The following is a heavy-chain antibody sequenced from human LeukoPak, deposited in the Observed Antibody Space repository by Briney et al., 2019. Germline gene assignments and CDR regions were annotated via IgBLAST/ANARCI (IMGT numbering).Heavy chain of an antibody. CDR1: GFSFSSQA. CDR3: ALDARRTSGWYLFDY. D-gene: IGHD6-19*01. CDR2: ISDSGSLT. J-gene: IGHJ4*02. V-gene: IGHV3-23*01. Sequence: PGGSLRLSCAAYGFSFSSQAMGWVRQAPGKGLEWVSVISDSGSLTYYADSVKGRFTISRDNSKITLFLQMNSLRPEDTAVYYCALDARRTSGWYLFDYWGQGTLVTVSS.